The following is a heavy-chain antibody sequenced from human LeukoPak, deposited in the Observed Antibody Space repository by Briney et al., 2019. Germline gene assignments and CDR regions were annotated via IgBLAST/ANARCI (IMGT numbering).Heavy chain of an antibody. CDR2: IRSKAYGGTT. CDR3: TREPYYYDSSGYYHVDY. Sequence: GSLRLSCTASGFTFGDYAMSWVRQAPGKGLEWVGFIRSKAYGGTTEYAASVKGRLTISRDDSKSIAYLQMNSLKTEDTAVYYCTREPYYYDSSGYYHVDYWGQGTLVTVSS. V-gene: IGHV3-49*04. CDR1: GFTFGDYA. D-gene: IGHD3-22*01. J-gene: IGHJ4*02.